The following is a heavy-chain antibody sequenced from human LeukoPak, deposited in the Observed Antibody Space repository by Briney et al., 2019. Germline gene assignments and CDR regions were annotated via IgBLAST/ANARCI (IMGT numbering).Heavy chain of an antibody. CDR2: IYYSGST. Sequence: PSETLSLTCTVSGGSISSSSYYWGWIRQPPGTGLEWIGSIYYSGSTYYNPSLKSRVTISVDTSKNQFSLKLSSVTAADTAVYYCARRLMVRGVICFDPWGQGTLVTVSS. CDR3: ARRLMVRGVICFDP. J-gene: IGHJ5*02. V-gene: IGHV4-39*07. CDR1: GGSISSSSYY. D-gene: IGHD3-10*01.